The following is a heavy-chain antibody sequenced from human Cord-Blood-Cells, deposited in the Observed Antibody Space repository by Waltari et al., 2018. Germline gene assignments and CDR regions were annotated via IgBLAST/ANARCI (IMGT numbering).Heavy chain of an antibody. V-gene: IGHV1-69*02. CDR3: ARVYCSSTSCYGSWFDP. CDR2: IIPILGIA. J-gene: IGHJ5*02. D-gene: IGHD2-2*01. Sequence: QVQLVQSGAEVKKPGSSVKVSCKPSGGPFSSYTISWVRQAPGPGLEWMGRIIPILGIANYAQKFQGRVTITADKSTSTAYMELSSLRSEDTAVYYCARVYCSSTSCYGSWFDPWGQGTLVTVSS. CDR1: GGPFSSYT.